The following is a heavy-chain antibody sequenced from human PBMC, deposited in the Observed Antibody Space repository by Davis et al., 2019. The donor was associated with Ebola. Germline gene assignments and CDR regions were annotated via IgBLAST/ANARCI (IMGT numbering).Heavy chain of an antibody. CDR2: IYYSGST. Sequence: SETLSLTCTVSGGSISSYYWSWIRQPPGKGLEWIGYIYYSGSTNYNPSLKSRVTISVDTSKNQFSLKLSSVTAADTAVYYCARDEGREGSMDVWGQGTTVTVSS. V-gene: IGHV4-59*01. CDR1: GGSISSYY. J-gene: IGHJ6*02. D-gene: IGHD5-24*01. CDR3: ARDEGREGSMDV.